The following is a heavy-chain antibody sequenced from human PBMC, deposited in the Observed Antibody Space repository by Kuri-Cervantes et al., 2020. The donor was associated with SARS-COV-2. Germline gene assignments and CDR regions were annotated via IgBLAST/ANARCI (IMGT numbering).Heavy chain of an antibody. V-gene: IGHV1-2*02. Sequence: ASVKVSCKASGYTFTGYYMHWVRQAPGQGLEWMGWINPNSGGTNYAQKFQGRVTMTRDTSISTAYMEWSSLKASDTAMYFCARDTSYWYFDLWGRGTLVTVSS. CDR3: ARDTSYWYFDL. CDR2: INPNSGGT. CDR1: GYTFTGYY. J-gene: IGHJ2*01. D-gene: IGHD1-26*01.